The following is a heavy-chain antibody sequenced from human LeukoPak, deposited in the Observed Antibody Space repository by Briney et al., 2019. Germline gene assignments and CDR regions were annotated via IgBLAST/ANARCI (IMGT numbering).Heavy chain of an antibody. V-gene: IGHV1-46*01. CDR3: EAVFYYGSGSYNWFDP. CDR1: GYTFTSYY. D-gene: IGHD3-10*01. CDR2: INPSGGST. Sequence: ASVKVSCKASGYTFTSYYMHWVRQAPGQGLEWMGIINPSGGSTSYAQKFQGRVTMTRDMSTSTAYMELSSLRSEDTAVYYCEAVFYYGSGSYNWFDPWGQGTLVTVSS. J-gene: IGHJ5*02.